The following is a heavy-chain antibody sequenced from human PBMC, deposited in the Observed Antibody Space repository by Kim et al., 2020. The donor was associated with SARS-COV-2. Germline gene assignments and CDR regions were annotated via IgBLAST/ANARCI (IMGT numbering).Heavy chain of an antibody. CDR2: VYYSGNS. V-gene: IGHV4-59*01. J-gene: IGHJ4*02. CDR3: ARGDSGWTIDY. Sequence: SETLSLTCTVSNGSIRGYYWSWIRQPPGKGLEWIGYVYYSGNSNVNLSPKGRVTLLVDTSKNKFSLKVTSVTAADTAVYYCARGDSGWTIDYCGRGTLVTVSS. CDR1: NGSIRGYY. D-gene: IGHD5-12*01.